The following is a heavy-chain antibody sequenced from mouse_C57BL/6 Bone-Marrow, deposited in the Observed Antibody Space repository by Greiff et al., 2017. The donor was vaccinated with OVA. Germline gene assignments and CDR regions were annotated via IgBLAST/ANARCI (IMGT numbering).Heavy chain of an antibody. Sequence: QVQLKQSGAELAKPGASVKLSCKASGYTFTSYWMHRVKQRPGQGQEWTGYINPSCGYTKYNPKCKDKATLTANKSSSTAYMQLSSLTYEDTAVYYCARRVNWGFDYWGQGTTLTVSS. D-gene: IGHD4-1*01. CDR1: GYTFTSYW. CDR3: ARRVNWGFDY. CDR2: INPSCGYT. V-gene: IGHV1-7*01. J-gene: IGHJ2*01.